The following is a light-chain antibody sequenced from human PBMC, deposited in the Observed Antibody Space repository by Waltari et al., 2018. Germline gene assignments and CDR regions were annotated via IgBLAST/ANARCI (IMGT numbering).Light chain of an antibody. CDR2: KAS. CDR1: QGISSW. CDR3: QQYNSAPYS. J-gene: IGKJ2*03. V-gene: IGKV1-12*01. Sequence: DIQMTPSPSSLSASVGDRVTITCRASQGISSWLDWYQQKPGKAPKLLIYKASSLQSGVPSRFSGSGSGTDFTLTISSLQPEDFATYYCQQYNSAPYSFGQGTKVEIK.